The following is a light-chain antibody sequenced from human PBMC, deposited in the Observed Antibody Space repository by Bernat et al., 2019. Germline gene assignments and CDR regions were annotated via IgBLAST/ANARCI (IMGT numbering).Light chain of an antibody. J-gene: IGLJ3*02. CDR2: EVI. Sequence: QSVLTQPPSVSGSPGQSITISCTGTSSDVGSYNLVSWYQQHPGKAPKLMIYEVIKRPSGVSNRFSGSKSGNTASLTISGLQAEDEADYYCCSYAGSSTLVFGGGTKLTVL. CDR3: CSYAGSSTLV. V-gene: IGLV2-23*02. CDR1: SSDVGSYNL.